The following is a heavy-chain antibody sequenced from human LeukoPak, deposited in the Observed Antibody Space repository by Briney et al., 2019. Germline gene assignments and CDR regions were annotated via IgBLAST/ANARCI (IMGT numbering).Heavy chain of an antibody. Sequence: GGSLRLSCAASGFTVSSHYMSWVRPPPGKGRECVLVIFSGGSTYYAAPVKGRFTISRDNSKNTLYLQMNSLRAEDTAVYYCGTSGIAAAGYYYYYVMDVWGEGTTVTVSS. CDR1: GFTVSSHY. J-gene: IGHJ6*04. CDR2: IFSGGST. V-gene: IGHV3-53*01. D-gene: IGHD6-13*01. CDR3: GTSGIAAAGYYYYYVMDV.